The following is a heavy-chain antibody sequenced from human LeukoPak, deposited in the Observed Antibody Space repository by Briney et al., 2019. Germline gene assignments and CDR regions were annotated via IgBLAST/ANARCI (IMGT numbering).Heavy chain of an antibody. V-gene: IGHV4-59*01. CDR1: GGSISNYY. Sequence: SETLSLTCTVSGGSISNYYWGWIRQPPGKGLEWIGYIYYSGSTNYNPSLESRVTISVDTSKNQFSLKLRSVTAADTAVYYCARERREQLLPPYTRSVTYFDYWGQGTLVTVSS. CDR3: ARERREQLLPPYTRSVTYFDY. J-gene: IGHJ4*02. D-gene: IGHD2-2*01. CDR2: IYYSGST.